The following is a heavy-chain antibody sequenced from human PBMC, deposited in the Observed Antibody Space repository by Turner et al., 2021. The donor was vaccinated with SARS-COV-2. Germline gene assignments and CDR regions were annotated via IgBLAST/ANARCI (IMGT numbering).Heavy chain of an antibody. Sequence: EVQLVESGGGLVQPGGSLRLSCAASGVTVSRNYMNWVRQAPGKGLEWVSIIYSGCSTFYSDSVKGRFTISRDNSKNTLDLQMNSLRAEDTAVYYCAREVSGSSNTGVYFDYWGQGTLVTVSS. CDR1: GVTVSRNY. CDR3: AREVSGSSNTGVYFDY. V-gene: IGHV3-66*01. CDR2: IYSGCST. J-gene: IGHJ4*02. D-gene: IGHD3-10*01.